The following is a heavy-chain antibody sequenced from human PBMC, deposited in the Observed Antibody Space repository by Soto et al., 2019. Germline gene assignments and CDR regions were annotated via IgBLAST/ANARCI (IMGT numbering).Heavy chain of an antibody. V-gene: IGHV3-23*04. CDR3: AREDGGSPFDY. Sequence: EVHLVQSGGGLVQPGGSLRLSCAASGFLFSEYAMTWVRQAPGKGLEWVSGINKSGGDIEYADSVKGRVTISRDNSKNARYRQMDSLTAEDTAVYLCAREDGGSPFDYWGQATLVIVSS. J-gene: IGHJ4*02. CDR2: INKSGGDI. CDR1: GFLFSEYA. D-gene: IGHD1-26*01.